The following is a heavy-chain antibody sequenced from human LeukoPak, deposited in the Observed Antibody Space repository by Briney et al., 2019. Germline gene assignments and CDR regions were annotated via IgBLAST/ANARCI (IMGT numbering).Heavy chain of an antibody. J-gene: IGHJ5*02. Sequence: ASVKVSCKASGYTFTDYYIHWVRLAPGQGLEWMGWINPNSGVTNYAQKFQGRVTVTRDTSIRTVYMELTRLASDDTAVYYCATGPNIYGSGRSYYDPWGQGTLVTVS. CDR2: INPNSGVT. V-gene: IGHV1-2*02. D-gene: IGHD3-10*01. CDR1: GYTFTDYY. CDR3: ATGPNIYGSGRSYYDP.